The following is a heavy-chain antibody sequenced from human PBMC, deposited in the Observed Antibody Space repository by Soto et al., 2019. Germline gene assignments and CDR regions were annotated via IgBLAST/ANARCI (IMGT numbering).Heavy chain of an antibody. Sequence: GESLKISCKGSGYSFTSYWISWVRQMPGKGLEWMGRIDPSDSYTNYSPSFQGHVTISADKSISTAYLQWSSLKASDTAMYYCATATYYYDSSGYWGAFDIWGQGTMVTVSS. CDR3: ATATYYYDSSGYWGAFDI. J-gene: IGHJ3*02. D-gene: IGHD3-22*01. CDR1: GYSFTSYW. V-gene: IGHV5-10-1*01. CDR2: IDPSDSYT.